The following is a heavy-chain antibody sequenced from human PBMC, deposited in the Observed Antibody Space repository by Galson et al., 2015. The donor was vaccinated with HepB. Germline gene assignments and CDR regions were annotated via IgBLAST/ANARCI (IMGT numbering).Heavy chain of an antibody. CDR2: VYYSGSK. Sequence: VSGDSMSSFYWSWIRQPPGKGLEWIGYVYYSGSKSYNPSLKSRVTTSLDTSKNQFSLKLNSVTAADTAVYYCAKSRDTMIWDSWGQGTLVTVSS. V-gene: IGHV4-59*01. CDR3: AKSRDTMIWDS. CDR1: GDSMSSFY. J-gene: IGHJ4*02. D-gene: IGHD3-22*01.